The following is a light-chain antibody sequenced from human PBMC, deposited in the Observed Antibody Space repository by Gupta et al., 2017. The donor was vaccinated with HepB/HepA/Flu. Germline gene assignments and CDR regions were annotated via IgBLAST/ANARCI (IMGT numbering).Light chain of an antibody. J-gene: IGKJ5*01. V-gene: IGKV1-16*02. CDR2: AAS. Sequence: DIQLTQSPFSLSSPLGDRVTITCRASQGISNYLALFQQTPVRATKSLIYAASSLQSGVPSKFGGSGSGTVFTLTISSLQAEVFATYYCQQSNCYPITFGQGTRLEIK. CDR3: QQSNCYPIT. CDR1: QGISNY.